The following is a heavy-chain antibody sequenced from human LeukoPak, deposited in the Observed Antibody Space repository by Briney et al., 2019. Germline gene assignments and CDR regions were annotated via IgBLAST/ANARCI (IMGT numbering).Heavy chain of an antibody. V-gene: IGHV1-18*01. Sequence: ASVKVSCKASGYTFTSYGISWGRQAPGQGLEWMGCMSAYNGNTNYAQTRQGRLTMTTDTSTSTPYIELRSLRPADTPVYYCAREGAEGAKFAYWAQEPLVT. CDR1: GYTFTSYG. CDR3: AREGAEGAKFAY. CDR2: MSAYNGNT. J-gene: IGHJ4*02. D-gene: IGHD1-26*01.